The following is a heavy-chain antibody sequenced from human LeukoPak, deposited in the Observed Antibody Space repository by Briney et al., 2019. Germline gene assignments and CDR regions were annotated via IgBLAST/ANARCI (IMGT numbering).Heavy chain of an antibody. CDR1: GGSISNYY. J-gene: IGHJ3*02. Sequence: SETLSLTCTVSGGSISNYYWSWIRQPPGEGLEWIGEITHSGSTNYNPSLKSRVTISVDTSKNQFSLKLSSVTAADTAVYYCARDHLGYCSSTSCYDAFDIWGQGTMVTVSS. D-gene: IGHD2-2*01. CDR3: ARDHLGYCSSTSCYDAFDI. V-gene: IGHV4-34*01. CDR2: ITHSGST.